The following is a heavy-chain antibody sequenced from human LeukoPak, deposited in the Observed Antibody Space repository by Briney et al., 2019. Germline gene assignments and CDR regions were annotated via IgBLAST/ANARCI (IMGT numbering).Heavy chain of an antibody. Sequence: PSETLSLACAVYGGSFSGYYWSWIRQPPGKGLEWIGEINHSGSTNYNPSLKSRVTISVDTSKNQFSLKLSSVTAADTAVYYCARTIAARPLNWFDPWGQGTLVTVSS. V-gene: IGHV4-34*01. J-gene: IGHJ5*02. CDR1: GGSFSGYY. D-gene: IGHD6-6*01. CDR3: ARTIAARPLNWFDP. CDR2: INHSGST.